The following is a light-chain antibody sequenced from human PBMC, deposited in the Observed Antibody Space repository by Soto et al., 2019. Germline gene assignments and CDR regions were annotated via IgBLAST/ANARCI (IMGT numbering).Light chain of an antibody. CDR2: VAS. V-gene: IGKV3-20*01. Sequence: EIVLTQSPGTLSLSPGERATLSCRASQNVGGRFLAWYQQKPGQAPRLLINVASTRATGIPDRFSGSGSGTDFTITISRLEPEDFAVYYCQQYGTSPIAFGQGTRLE. CDR1: QNVGGRF. J-gene: IGKJ5*01. CDR3: QQYGTSPIA.